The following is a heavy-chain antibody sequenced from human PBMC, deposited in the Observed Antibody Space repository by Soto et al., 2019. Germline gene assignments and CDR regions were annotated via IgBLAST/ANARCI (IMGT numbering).Heavy chain of an antibody. CDR1: GGSITSGAYY. CDR3: ARDRVTYRLDV. D-gene: IGHD3-10*01. V-gene: IGHV4-31*03. Sequence: QVQLQESGPGLVKPSQTLSLTCTVSGGSITSGAYYWSWIRQHPGKGLEWIGYIYYGGSTYYNPSLKRRVTISIDTSENHFSLRLSSVTAADTAAYYCARDRVTYRLDVWSQGTTVTVSS. J-gene: IGHJ6*02. CDR2: IYYGGST.